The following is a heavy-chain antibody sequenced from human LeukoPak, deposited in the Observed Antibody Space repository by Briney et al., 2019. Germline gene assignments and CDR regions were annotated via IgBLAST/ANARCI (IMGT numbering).Heavy chain of an antibody. CDR2: INPNSGDT. J-gene: IGHJ4*02. D-gene: IGHD6-19*01. CDR3: ARVCGVAGTQYYYFDY. V-gene: IGHV1-2*02. CDR1: GYTFSGYY. Sequence: ASVKVSCKASGYTFSGYYMQWVRQAPGQGLEWMGWINPNSGDTNYAQKLQGRVTMTTDTSTSTAYMELRSLRSDDTAVYCCARVCGVAGTQYYYFDYWGQGTLVTVSS.